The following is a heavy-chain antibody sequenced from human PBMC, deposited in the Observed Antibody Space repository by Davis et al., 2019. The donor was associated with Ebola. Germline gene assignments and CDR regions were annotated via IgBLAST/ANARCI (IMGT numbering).Heavy chain of an antibody. CDR3: ARLLQGDDY. Sequence: PSETLSLTCTVSGGSISSYYWSWIRQPPGKGLEWIGYIYYSGSTNYNPSLKSRVAISLETSKSQFSLKLSSVTAADTAVYYCARLLQGDDYWGQGTLVTVSS. CDR2: IYYSGST. J-gene: IGHJ4*02. V-gene: IGHV4-59*01. CDR1: GGSISSYY. D-gene: IGHD3-16*01.